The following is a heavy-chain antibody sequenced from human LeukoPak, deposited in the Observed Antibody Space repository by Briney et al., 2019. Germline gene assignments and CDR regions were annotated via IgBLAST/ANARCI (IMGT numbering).Heavy chain of an antibody. D-gene: IGHD5-24*01. J-gene: IGHJ4*02. CDR2: IYLDGRA. V-gene: IGHV3-66*01. CDR1: GFAVSSKY. CDR3: ARDAETSLAN. Sequence: PGGCLRLSCAASGFAVSSKYMNWVRQAPGKGLEWVTVIYLDGRADYADSVKGRFTISSDNSKNTVYLQMNSLKDEDTAVYYCARDAETSLANWGQGTLVTVSP.